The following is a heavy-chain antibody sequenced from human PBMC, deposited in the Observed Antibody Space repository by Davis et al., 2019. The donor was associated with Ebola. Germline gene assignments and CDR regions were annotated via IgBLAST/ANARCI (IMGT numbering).Heavy chain of an antibody. D-gene: IGHD5-24*01. V-gene: IGHV4-31*03. Sequence: SETLSLTCTVSGGSISSGGYYWSWIRQHPGKGLEWIGYIYYSGSTYYNPSLKSRVTISVDTSKNQFSLKLNSVTAADTAVYFCARRFADGSHNTLDYWGQGTLVTVSS. CDR2: IYYSGST. CDR1: GGSISSGGYY. CDR3: ARRFADGSHNTLDY. J-gene: IGHJ4*02.